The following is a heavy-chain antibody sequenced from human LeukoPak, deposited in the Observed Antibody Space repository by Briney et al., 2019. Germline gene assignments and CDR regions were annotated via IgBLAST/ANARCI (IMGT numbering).Heavy chain of an antibody. CDR3: TRHLELWDFYYYMDV. Sequence: PGGSLRLSCAASGFTVSSNYMSWVRQAPGKGLEWVSVIYSGGSTYYADSVKGRFTISRDDSKSIAYLQMNSLKTEDTAVYYCTRHLELWDFYYYMDVWGKGTTVTVSS. J-gene: IGHJ6*03. V-gene: IGHV3-66*04. CDR1: GFTVSSNY. D-gene: IGHD3-16*01. CDR2: IYSGGST.